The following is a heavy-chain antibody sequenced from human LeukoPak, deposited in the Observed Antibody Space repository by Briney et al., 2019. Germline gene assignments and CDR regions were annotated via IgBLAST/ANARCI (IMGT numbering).Heavy chain of an antibody. J-gene: IGHJ6*02. Sequence: GGSLRLSCAASGFTFSSYSMNWVRQAPGKGLEWVSSISSSSSYIYYADSVKGRFTISRDNAKNSLYLQMNSLRAEDTAVYYCARDLGKRGNYGSGSYSYYYGMDVWGQGTTVTVSS. D-gene: IGHD3-10*01. CDR2: ISSSSSYI. V-gene: IGHV3-21*01. CDR1: GFTFSSYS. CDR3: ARDLGKRGNYGSGSYSYYYGMDV.